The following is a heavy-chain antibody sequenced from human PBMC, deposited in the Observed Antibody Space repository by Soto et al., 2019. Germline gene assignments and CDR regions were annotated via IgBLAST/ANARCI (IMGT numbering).Heavy chain of an antibody. Sequence: GGSLRLSCAASGFTFSNAWMNWVRQAPGKGLEWVGHIKSKTDGGTIDYAAPVKGRFTISRDDSKNTLFLQMNSLKTEDTAVYYCTTSPYIGGFDYWGQGTLVTVSS. D-gene: IGHD3-16*01. CDR2: IKSKTDGGTI. CDR1: GFTFSNAW. J-gene: IGHJ4*02. CDR3: TTSPYIGGFDY. V-gene: IGHV3-15*07.